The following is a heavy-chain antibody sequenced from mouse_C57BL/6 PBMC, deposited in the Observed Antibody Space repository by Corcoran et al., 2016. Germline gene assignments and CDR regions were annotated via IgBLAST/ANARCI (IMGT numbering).Heavy chain of an antibody. CDR3: AQLGLGIAY. J-gene: IGHJ3*01. D-gene: IGHD4-1*02. V-gene: IGHV1-80*01. CDR2: IYPGDGDT. Sequence: QVQLQQSGAELVKPGASVKISCTASGYAFSSYRMNWVKHRPGKGLEWIGQIYPGDGDTNYNGKFKGKATLTADKSSSTAYMQLSSLTSEDSAVYFCAQLGLGIAYWGQGTLVTVS. CDR1: GYAFSSYR.